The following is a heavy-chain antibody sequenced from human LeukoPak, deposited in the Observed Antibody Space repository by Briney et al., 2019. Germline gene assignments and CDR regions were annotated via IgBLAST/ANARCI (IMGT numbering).Heavy chain of an antibody. CDR1: GGSFSGYY. Sequence: SETLSLTCAVYGGSFSGYYWSWIRQPPGKGLEWIGEINHSGSTNYNPSLKSRVTISVDTSKNQFCLKLSSVTAADTAVYYCERDVPPVTYDYVWGSYRYTDWFDPWGQGTLVTVSS. CDR2: INHSGST. CDR3: ERDVPPVTYDYVWGSYRYTDWFDP. J-gene: IGHJ5*02. D-gene: IGHD3-16*02. V-gene: IGHV4-34*01.